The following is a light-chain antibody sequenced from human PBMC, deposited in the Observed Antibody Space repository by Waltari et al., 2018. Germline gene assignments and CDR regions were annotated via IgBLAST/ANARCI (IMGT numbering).Light chain of an antibody. V-gene: IGLV3-25*03. CDR2: KDS. CDR1: ALSKQY. CDR3: QSADSSGSVV. J-gene: IGLJ2*01. Sequence: SFELTQPPSLSVSPGQTARTPRTGDALSKQYAHWHQQRPGLAPILVIYKDSERPSGIPERFSGSSSGTTVTLTISGVQAEDEADYYCQSADSSGSVVFGGGTKLTVL.